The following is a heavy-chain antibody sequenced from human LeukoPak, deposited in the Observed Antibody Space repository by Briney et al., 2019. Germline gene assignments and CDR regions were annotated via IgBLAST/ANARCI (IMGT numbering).Heavy chain of an antibody. V-gene: IGHV3-23*01. D-gene: IGHD3-16*02. CDR1: GFTFSDSA. CDR3: AKDIQLST. Sequence: GGSLRLSCAASGFTFSDSAMTWVRQAPGKGLEWVSLISSSGRNTYYADSVKGRFTISRDNSKNTLSLQMNSLGVEDTAIYYCAKDIQLSTWGLGTMVTVSS. J-gene: IGHJ3*01. CDR2: ISSSGRNT.